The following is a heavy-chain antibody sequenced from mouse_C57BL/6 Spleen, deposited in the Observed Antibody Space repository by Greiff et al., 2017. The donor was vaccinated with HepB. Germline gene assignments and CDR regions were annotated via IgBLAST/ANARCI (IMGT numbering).Heavy chain of an antibody. CDR3: TRIPSITTVVGNYFDY. CDR2: IDPETGGT. D-gene: IGHD1-1*01. J-gene: IGHJ2*01. CDR1: GYTFTDYE. Sequence: VQLQQSGAELVRPGASVTLSCKASGYTFTDYEMHWVKQTPVHGLEWIGAIDPETGGTAYNQKFKGKAILTADKSSSTAYMELRSLTSEDSAVYYCTRIPSITTVVGNYFDYWGQGTTLTVSS. V-gene: IGHV1-15*01.